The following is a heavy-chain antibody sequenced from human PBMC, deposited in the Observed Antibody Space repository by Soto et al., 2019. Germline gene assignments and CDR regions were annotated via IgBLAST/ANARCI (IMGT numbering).Heavy chain of an antibody. J-gene: IGHJ4*02. D-gene: IGHD2-2*01. CDR1: GFTFSTYA. CDR3: ARDQGRSITCQLDY. CDR2: ISYDGSNT. Sequence: GGSLRLSCAVSGFTFSTYAMHWVRQAPGKGLEWVAVISYDGSNTYYADSVKGRFTISRDNMLYLQMNSLRAEDTAVYYCARDQGRSITCQLDYWGQGTLVTVSS. V-gene: IGHV3-30-3*01.